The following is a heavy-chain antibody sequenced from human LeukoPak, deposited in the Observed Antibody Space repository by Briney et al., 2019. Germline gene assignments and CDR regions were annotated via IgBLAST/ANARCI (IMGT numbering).Heavy chain of an antibody. CDR1: GGTFSSYA. V-gene: IGHV1-69*13. CDR3: ARDLAGTTSANNWFDP. J-gene: IGHJ5*02. Sequence: SVKVSCKASGGTFSSYAISWVRQAPGQGLEWMGGIIPFFGTANYAQKFQGRVTITADESTSTAYMELSSLRSEDTAVYYCARDLAGTTSANNWFDPWGQGTLVTVSS. CDR2: IIPFFGTA. D-gene: IGHD1-1*01.